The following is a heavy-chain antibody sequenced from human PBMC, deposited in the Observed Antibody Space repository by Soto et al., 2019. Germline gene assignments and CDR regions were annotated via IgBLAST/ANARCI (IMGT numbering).Heavy chain of an antibody. J-gene: IGHJ4*02. CDR1: GGSISSGGYS. CDR3: ARVKASGVNFDY. D-gene: IGHD3-10*01. V-gene: IGHV4-30-2*01. Sequence: SETLSLTCAVSGGSISSGGYSWSWIRQPPGKGLEWIGYIYHSGSTYYNPSLKSRVTISVDKSKNQFSLKLSSVTAADTAVYYCARVKASGVNFDYWGQGTLVTVSS. CDR2: IYHSGST.